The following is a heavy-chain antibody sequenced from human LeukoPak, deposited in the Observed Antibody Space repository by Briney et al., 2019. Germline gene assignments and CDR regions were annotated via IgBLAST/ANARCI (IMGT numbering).Heavy chain of an antibody. CDR2: ISAYNGNT. J-gene: IGHJ4*02. Sequence: GASVNVSCKASGYTFTGYYMHWVRQAPGQGLEWMGWISAYNGNTNYAQKLQGRVTMTTDTSTSTAYMELRSLRSDDTAVYYCARGLSSSWYPPSFDYWGQGTLVTVSS. D-gene: IGHD6-13*01. CDR1: GYTFTGYY. V-gene: IGHV1-18*04. CDR3: ARGLSSSWYPPSFDY.